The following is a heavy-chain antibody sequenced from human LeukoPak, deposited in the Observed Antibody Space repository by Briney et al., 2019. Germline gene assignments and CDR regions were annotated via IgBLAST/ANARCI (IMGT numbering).Heavy chain of an antibody. J-gene: IGHJ5*02. CDR2: IRKDESVK. V-gene: IGHV3-7*03. CDR1: GFTFSTYW. Sequence: PGGSLRLSCAASGFTFSTYWMSWVRRAPGKGLEWVANIRKDESVKHYVDSVKGRFTISRDNAKNLLYLQMNSLRVEDTAVYYCAKDAGQGAYFDWLLVGWFDPWGQGTLVTVSS. D-gene: IGHD3-9*01. CDR3: AKDAGQGAYFDWLLVGWFDP.